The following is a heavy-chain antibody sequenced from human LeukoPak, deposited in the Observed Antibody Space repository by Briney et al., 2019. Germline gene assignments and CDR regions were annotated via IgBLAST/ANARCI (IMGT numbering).Heavy chain of an antibody. CDR2: INPSGGST. D-gene: IGHD5-18*01. Sequence: AASVKVSCKASGHTFTNYYIHWVRQAPGQGLEWIGIINPSGGSTSYAQKFQGRVTMTGDTSTSTVHMELSSLRSEDTAVYYCARGQGYSYDGYYFDYWGQGTLVTVSS. J-gene: IGHJ4*02. CDR3: ARGQGYSYDGYYFDY. V-gene: IGHV1-46*01. CDR1: GHTFTNYY.